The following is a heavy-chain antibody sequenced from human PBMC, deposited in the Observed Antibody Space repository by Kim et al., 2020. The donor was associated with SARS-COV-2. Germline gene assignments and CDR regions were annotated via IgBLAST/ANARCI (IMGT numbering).Heavy chain of an antibody. CDR2: IYYSGST. D-gene: IGHD2-2*01. CDR3: ATGKVSAAYYYYGMDV. Sequence: SETLSLTCTVSGGSISSGDYYWSWIRQPPGKGLEWIGYIYYSGSTYYNPSLKSRVTISVDTSKNQFSLKLSSVTAADTAVYYCATGKVSAAYYYYGMDVWGQGTTVTVSS. J-gene: IGHJ6*02. CDR1: GGSISSGDYY. V-gene: IGHV4-30-4*01.